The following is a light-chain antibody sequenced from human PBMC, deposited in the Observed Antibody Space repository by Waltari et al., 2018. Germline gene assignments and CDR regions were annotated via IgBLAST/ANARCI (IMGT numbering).Light chain of an antibody. CDR1: QSIGDS. Sequence: EIVMTQSPATLSVSPGDRATLPCRASQSIGDSLAWYQQRPGQAPRLLIYAASTRTTGLPARFSGSGSGTEFTLTISSLQSEDFAIYYCQQYNNWPPLTFGGGTKVEIK. CDR2: AAS. J-gene: IGKJ4*01. V-gene: IGKV3-15*01. CDR3: QQYNNWPPLT.